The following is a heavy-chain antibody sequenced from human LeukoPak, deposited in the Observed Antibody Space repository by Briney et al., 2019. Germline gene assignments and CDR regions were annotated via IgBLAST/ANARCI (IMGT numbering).Heavy chain of an antibody. CDR3: ARVSRIAVAGYDY. CDR2: IKQDGSEK. V-gene: IGHV3-7*01. CDR1: GFTFSRYS. D-gene: IGHD6-19*01. J-gene: IGHJ4*02. Sequence: PGGSLRLSCAASGFTFSRYSMSWVRQAPGKGLEWVANIKQDGSEKYYVDSVKGRFTISRDTAKNSLYLQMNSLRAEDTAVYYCARVSRIAVAGYDYWGQGTLVTVSS.